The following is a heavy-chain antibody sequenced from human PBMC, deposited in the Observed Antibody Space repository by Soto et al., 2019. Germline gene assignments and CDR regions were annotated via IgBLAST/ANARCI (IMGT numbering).Heavy chain of an antibody. V-gene: IGHV4-34*01. CDR1: GGSFSGYY. Sequence: QVQLQQWGAGLLKPSETLSLTCAVYGGSFSGYYWSWIRQPPGKGREWIGEIKHSGSTNYNPSLQSRVTISVDTSKNQFSPTLSSVTAADTDVYYCARGVVVVAASHAFDIWGQGTMVTVSS. CDR2: IKHSGST. CDR3: ARGVVVVAASHAFDI. D-gene: IGHD2-15*01. J-gene: IGHJ3*02.